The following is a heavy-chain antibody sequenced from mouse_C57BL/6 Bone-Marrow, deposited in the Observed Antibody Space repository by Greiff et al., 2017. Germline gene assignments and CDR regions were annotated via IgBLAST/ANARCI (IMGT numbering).Heavy chain of an antibody. D-gene: IGHD1-1*01. CDR2: IWRGGST. V-gene: IGHV2-5*01. Sequence: QVQLKQSGPGLVQPSQSLSITCTVSGYSLTSYGVHWVRQSPGKGLEWLGVIWRGGSTAYNAAFMSRLTITKDNSKSQVFFKMNSLQADDTAIYYCAKSGSSSWYFDVWGTGTTVTVSS. CDR3: AKSGSSSWYFDV. CDR1: GYSLTSYG. J-gene: IGHJ1*03.